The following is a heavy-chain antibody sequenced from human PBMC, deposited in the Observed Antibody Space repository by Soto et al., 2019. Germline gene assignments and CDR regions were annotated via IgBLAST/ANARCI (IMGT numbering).Heavy chain of an antibody. V-gene: IGHV3-23*01. Sequence: GGSLRLSCAASGFTFSSYAMSWVRQAPGKGLEWVSAISGSGGSTYYADSVKGRFTISRDNSKNTLNLQMNSLRAEDAAVYYCAKGRSSGYPHYFDFWGQGALVTVSS. CDR3: AKGRSSGYPHYFDF. D-gene: IGHD5-12*01. J-gene: IGHJ4*02. CDR2: ISGSGGST. CDR1: GFTFSSYA.